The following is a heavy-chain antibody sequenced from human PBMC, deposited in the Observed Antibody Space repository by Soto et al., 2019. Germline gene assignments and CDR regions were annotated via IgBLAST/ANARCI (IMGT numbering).Heavy chain of an antibody. Sequence: ASVKVSCKASGYTFTSYYIHWVRQAPGQGLEWMGIINPSGGTTTYAQKFQGRVTMTRDTSTSTVYMELSSLRSDDTAVYYCARVPRDGYTVFEYWGQGTLATVPS. CDR3: ARVPRDGYTVFEY. J-gene: IGHJ4*02. D-gene: IGHD5-12*01. CDR2: INPSGGTT. CDR1: GYTFTSYY. V-gene: IGHV1-46*01.